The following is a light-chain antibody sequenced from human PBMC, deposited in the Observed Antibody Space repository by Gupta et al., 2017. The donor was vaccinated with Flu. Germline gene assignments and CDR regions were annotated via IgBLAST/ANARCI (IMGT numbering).Light chain of an antibody. CDR1: SSDIGGYNY. V-gene: IGLV2-14*01. Sequence: QSALTQPASVSGSPGQSITISCTGTSSDIGGYNYVSWYQQHPGKAPKLMIFDVSNRPSGVSTRLSGSKSGNTASLTISGLKAEDEAEYYCKSYKNTNTRCLFGGGTNLTVL. CDR2: DVS. J-gene: IGLJ2*01. CDR3: KSYKNTNTRCL.